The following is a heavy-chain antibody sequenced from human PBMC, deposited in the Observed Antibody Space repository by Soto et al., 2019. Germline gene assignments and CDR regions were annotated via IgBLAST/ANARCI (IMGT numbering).Heavy chain of an antibody. CDR2: ISGSGGST. J-gene: IGHJ4*02. CDR1: GFTFSSYA. Sequence: GGSLRLSCAASGFTFSSYAMSWVRQAPGKGLEWVSAISGSGGSTYYADSVKGRFTIFKDTSKNQVVLTMTNMDPVDTATYYCARIRDYSRHYFDYWGQGTLVTVSS. D-gene: IGHD4-4*01. V-gene: IGHV3-23*01. CDR3: ARIRDYSRHYFDY.